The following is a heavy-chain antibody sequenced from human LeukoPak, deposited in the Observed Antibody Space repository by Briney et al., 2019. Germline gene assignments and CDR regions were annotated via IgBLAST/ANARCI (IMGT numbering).Heavy chain of an antibody. V-gene: IGHV1-2*02. CDR1: GYTFTGYY. D-gene: IGHD3-9*01. Sequence: ASVTVSCKASGYTFTGYYMHWVRQAPGQGLEWMGWINPNSGGTNYAQKFQGRVTMTRDTSISTAYMELSRLRSDDTAVYYCARSSGALGSAKYYDILTGNTPSDYWGQGTLVTVSS. CDR3: ARSSGALGSAKYYDILTGNTPSDY. CDR2: INPNSGGT. J-gene: IGHJ4*02.